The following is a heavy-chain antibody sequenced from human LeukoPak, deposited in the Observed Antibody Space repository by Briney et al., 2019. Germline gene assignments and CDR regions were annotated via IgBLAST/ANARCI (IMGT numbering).Heavy chain of an antibody. CDR1: GGSVRSDY. V-gene: IGHV4-4*07. Sequence: SETPSLTCSVSGGSVRSDYWNWIRQPAGKGLEWIGRIQSSGTTNYNPSLKSRLTMSVDTSKNQFSLKLSSVTAADTAVYYCARDSGSGWYGQWGQGTLVTVSS. CDR3: ARDSGSGWYGQ. J-gene: IGHJ4*02. CDR2: IQSSGTT. D-gene: IGHD6-19*01.